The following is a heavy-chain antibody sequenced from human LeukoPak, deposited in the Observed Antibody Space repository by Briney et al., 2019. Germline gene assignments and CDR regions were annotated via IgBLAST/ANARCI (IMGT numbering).Heavy chain of an antibody. J-gene: IGHJ5*02. CDR1: GGSISSYY. Sequence: SETLSLTCTVSGGSISSYYWGWIRQPPGKGLEWIGSIYYSGDTYYNPSLKSRITISVDTSKNQFSLKLSSVTAADTAVYYCARDHGVVDWFDPWGQGTLVTVSS. V-gene: IGHV4-39*07. CDR2: IYYSGDT. CDR3: ARDHGVVDWFDP. D-gene: IGHD2-21*01.